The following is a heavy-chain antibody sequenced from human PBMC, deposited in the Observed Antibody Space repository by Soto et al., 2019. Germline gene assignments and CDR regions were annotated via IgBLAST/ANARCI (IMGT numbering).Heavy chain of an antibody. D-gene: IGHD6-13*01. CDR3: ARDNGIAGSFDP. CDR1: GFTFRSYS. CDR2: ISISSRTI. V-gene: IGHV3-48*02. J-gene: IGHJ5*02. Sequence: EMQLVESGGGLVQPGGSLRLSCAASGFTFRSYSMNWVRQAPGKGLEWVSYISISSRTIYYAVSVKGLFTISRDDAKNSLYLQMNSLRDEDTSVSYCARDNGIAGSFDPWGQGTLVTVSS.